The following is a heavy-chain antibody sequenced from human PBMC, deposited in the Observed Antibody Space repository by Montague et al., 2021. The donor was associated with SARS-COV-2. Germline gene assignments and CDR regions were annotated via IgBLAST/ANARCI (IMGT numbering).Heavy chain of an antibody. CDR3: ARDIAVAGLFDY. J-gene: IGHJ4*02. V-gene: IGHV4-61*02. CDR1: GGSISSGSYY. Sequence: TLSLTCTASGGSISSGSYYWSWVRQPAGKGLEWIGRISISGSTSYNPSLKSRVTISVDTSKNQFSLKLSSVTAADTAVYYCARDIAVAGLFDYWGQGTLVTVSS. D-gene: IGHD6-19*01. CDR2: ISISGST.